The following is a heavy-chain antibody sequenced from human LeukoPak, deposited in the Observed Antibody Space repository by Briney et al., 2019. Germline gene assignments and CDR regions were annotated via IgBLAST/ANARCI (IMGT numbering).Heavy chain of an antibody. J-gene: IGHJ4*02. D-gene: IGHD3-22*01. CDR3: ARDTYYYDSSGYPHFDY. V-gene: IGHV4-34*01. CDR2: INHSGST. CDR1: GGSFSGYY. Sequence: SETLSLTCAVYGGSFSGYYWSWIRQPPGKGLEWIGEINHSGSTNYNPSLKSRVTISVDTSKNQFSLQLNSVTPEDTAVYYCARDTYYYDSSGYPHFDYWGQGTLVTVSS.